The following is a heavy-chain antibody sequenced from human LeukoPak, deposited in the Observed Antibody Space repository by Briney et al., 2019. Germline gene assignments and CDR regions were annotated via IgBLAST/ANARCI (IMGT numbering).Heavy chain of an antibody. Sequence: GGSLRLSCAVSGFTVSSNYMSWVRQAPGKGLEWVSVIYSGGSTYYADSVKGRFTISRDNSKNTLYLQMNSLRAEDTAVYYCARDGQEDAFDIWGQGTMVTVSS. V-gene: IGHV3-66*01. CDR3: ARDGQEDAFDI. J-gene: IGHJ3*02. CDR1: GFTVSSNY. CDR2: IYSGGST.